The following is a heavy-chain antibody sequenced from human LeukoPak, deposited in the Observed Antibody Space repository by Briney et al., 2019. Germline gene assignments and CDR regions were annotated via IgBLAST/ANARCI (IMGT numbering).Heavy chain of an antibody. CDR1: GYIFTSYG. Sequence: ASVKVSCKASGYIFTSYGISWVRQAPGQGLEWMGWISAYNGNTNYAQKLHGRVTMTTDTSTTTAYMELRSLRSDDTAVYYCARDLSHRYNYDSRGYYILFDHWGQGTLVTVSS. CDR3: ARDLSHRYNYDSRGYYILFDH. D-gene: IGHD3-22*01. V-gene: IGHV1-18*01. CDR2: ISAYNGNT. J-gene: IGHJ4*02.